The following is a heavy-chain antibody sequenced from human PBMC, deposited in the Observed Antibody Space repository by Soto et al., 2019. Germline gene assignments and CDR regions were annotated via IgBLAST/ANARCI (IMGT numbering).Heavy chain of an antibody. CDR1: GFTFSSYA. CDR3: ARELVLRYFDWSPSYSWFDT. Sequence: GGSLRLSCAASGFTFSSYAMHWVRQAPGKGLESVAVISYDGSNKYYADSVKGRFTISRDNSKNTLYLQMSGLRADDTAVYYCARELVLRYFDWSPSYSWFDTWGQGTLVTVSS. CDR2: ISYDGSNK. D-gene: IGHD3-9*01. J-gene: IGHJ5*02. V-gene: IGHV3-30-3*01.